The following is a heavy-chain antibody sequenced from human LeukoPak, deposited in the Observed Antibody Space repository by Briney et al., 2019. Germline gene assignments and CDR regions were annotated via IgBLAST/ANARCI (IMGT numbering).Heavy chain of an antibody. CDR3: ARGRLSYCGGDCYDY. Sequence: GTSVKVSCKASGFTFTSSAMQWVRQARGQRLEWIGWIVVGSGNTNYAQKFQERVTITRDISTSTAYMELSSLRSEDTAVYYCARGRLSYCGGDCYDYWGQGTLVTVSS. CDR1: GFTFTSSA. CDR2: IVVGSGNT. J-gene: IGHJ4*02. V-gene: IGHV1-58*02. D-gene: IGHD2-21*01.